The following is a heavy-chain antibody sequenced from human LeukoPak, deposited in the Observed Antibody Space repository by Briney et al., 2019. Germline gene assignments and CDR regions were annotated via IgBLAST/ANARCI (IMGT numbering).Heavy chain of an antibody. V-gene: IGHV1-69*04. CDR1: GGTFSSYA. D-gene: IGHD3-22*01. CDR2: IIPILGIA. Sequence: SVKVSCKASGGTFSSYAISWVRQAPGQGLEWMGRIIPILGIANYAQKFQGRVTITADKSTSTAYMELSSLRSEDTAVYYCARSRYDSIGYLYWGQGTLVTVSS. CDR3: ARSRYDSIGYLY. J-gene: IGHJ4*02.